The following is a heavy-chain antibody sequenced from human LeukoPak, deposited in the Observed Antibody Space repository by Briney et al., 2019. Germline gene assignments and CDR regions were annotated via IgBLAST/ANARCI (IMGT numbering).Heavy chain of an antibody. CDR3: AREGRIAAALDY. J-gene: IGHJ4*02. CDR1: GDTFSSYT. Sequence: SVKVSCKASGDTFSSYTISWVRQAPGQGLEWMGRIIPILGIANYAQKFQGRVTITADKSTSTAYMELSSLRSEDTAVYYCAREGRIAAALDYWGQGTLVTVSS. D-gene: IGHD6-13*01. V-gene: IGHV1-69*04. CDR2: IIPILGIA.